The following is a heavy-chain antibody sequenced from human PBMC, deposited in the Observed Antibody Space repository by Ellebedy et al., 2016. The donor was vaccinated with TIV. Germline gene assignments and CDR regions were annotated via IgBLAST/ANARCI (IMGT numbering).Heavy chain of an antibody. V-gene: IGHV3-30*18. CDR1: GFTFSSYG. J-gene: IGHJ4*02. CDR2: ISYDGSNK. CDR3: AKDIPGH. Sequence: GGSLRLXCAASGFTFSSYGMHWVRQAPGKGLEWVAVISYDGSNKYYADSVKGRFTISRDNSKNTLYLQMNSLRAEDTAVYYCAKDIPGHWGQGTLVTVSS.